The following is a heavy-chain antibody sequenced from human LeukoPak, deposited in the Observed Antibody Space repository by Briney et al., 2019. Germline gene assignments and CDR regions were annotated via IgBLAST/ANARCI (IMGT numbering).Heavy chain of an antibody. J-gene: IGHJ6*02. Sequence: ASVKVSCKVSGYTLTELSMHWVRQAPGKGLEWMGGFDPEDGETIYAQKFQGRVTMTEDTSTDTAYMELSSLRSEDTAVYYCAKFKGSPPSRNYYDGMDVWGQGTTVTASS. CDR1: GYTLTELS. CDR3: AKFKGSPPSRNYYDGMDV. V-gene: IGHV1-24*01. CDR2: FDPEDGET.